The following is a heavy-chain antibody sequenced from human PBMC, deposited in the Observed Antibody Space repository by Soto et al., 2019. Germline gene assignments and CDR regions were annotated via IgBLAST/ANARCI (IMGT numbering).Heavy chain of an antibody. D-gene: IGHD3-10*01. CDR2: INPSGGRT. V-gene: IGHV1-46*01. CDR1: GYTFATHY. Sequence: ASVKVSCKASGYTFATHYMHWVRQAPGQGLEWMGIINPSGGRTTYALKFQGRVTMTSDTSTNTVYVELTSLRSEDTAIYFCARAGENYGSGTFSPPLRYYFNSWGQGTLVTVSS. J-gene: IGHJ4*02. CDR3: ARAGENYGSGTFSPPLRYYFNS.